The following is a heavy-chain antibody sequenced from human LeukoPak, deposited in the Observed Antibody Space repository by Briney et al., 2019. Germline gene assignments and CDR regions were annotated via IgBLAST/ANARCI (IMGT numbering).Heavy chain of an antibody. CDR3: TRSFPGIVGAADF. D-gene: IGHD1-26*01. CDR1: GGSIISYY. J-gene: IGHJ4*02. Sequence: SETLSLTCTVSGGSIISYYWSWIRQSPGKGLEWIGYIHSSGKTNYNPSFKSRVTISVDTSKNQFSLNVNSMAAADTGVYYCTRSFPGIVGAADFWGQGTLVTVSS. CDR2: IHSSGKT. V-gene: IGHV4-59*01.